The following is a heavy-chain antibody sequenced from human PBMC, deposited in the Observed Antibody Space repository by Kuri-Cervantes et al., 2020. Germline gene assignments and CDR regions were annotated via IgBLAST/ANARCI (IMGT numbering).Heavy chain of an antibody. J-gene: IGHJ3*02. Sequence: ASVKVSCKASGYTFTSYGISWVRQAPGQGLEWMGWISAYNGDTNYAQKFQGRVTMTRDTSISTAYMEPSRLRSDDTAVYYCASGATYCGGDCYPGDAFDIWGQGTMVTVSS. CDR1: GYTFTSYG. CDR2: ISAYNGDT. V-gene: IGHV1-18*01. D-gene: IGHD2-21*02. CDR3: ASGATYCGGDCYPGDAFDI.